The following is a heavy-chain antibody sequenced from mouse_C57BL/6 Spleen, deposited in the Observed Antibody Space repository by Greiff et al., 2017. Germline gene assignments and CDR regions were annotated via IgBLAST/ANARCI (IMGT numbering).Heavy chain of an antibody. CDR2: IDPENGDT. J-gene: IGHJ2*01. V-gene: IGHV14-4*01. CDR3: TTLTTVVATRNY. Sequence: EVQLQQSGAELVRPGASVKLSCTASGFNIKDDYMHWVKQRPEQGLEWIGWIDPENGDTEYASKFQGKATITADTSSNTAYLQLSSLTSEDTAVYYCTTLTTVVATRNYWGQGTTLTVSS. D-gene: IGHD1-1*01. CDR1: GFNIKDDY.